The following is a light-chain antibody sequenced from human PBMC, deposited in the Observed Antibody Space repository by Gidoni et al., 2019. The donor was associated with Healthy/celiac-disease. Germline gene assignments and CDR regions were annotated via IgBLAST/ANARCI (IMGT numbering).Light chain of an antibody. CDR3: QQRSNWPPGYT. Sequence: EIVLTQSPATLSLSPGERATLSCRASQSVSSDLAWYQQKPGQAPRLLIYDASNRATGLPARFSGSGSGTDFTLTISSLEPEDFAVYYCQQRSNWPPGYTFXXXTKLEIK. CDR2: DAS. V-gene: IGKV3-11*01. J-gene: IGKJ2*01. CDR1: QSVSSD.